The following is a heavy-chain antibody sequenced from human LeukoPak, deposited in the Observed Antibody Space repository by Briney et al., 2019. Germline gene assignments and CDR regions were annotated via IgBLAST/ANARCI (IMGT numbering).Heavy chain of an antibody. J-gene: IGHJ5*02. Sequence: GASVKVSCKASGYTFTSYGISWVRQAPGQGLEWMGWISAYNGNTNYAQKLQGRVTMTTDTSTSTAYMELSSLRSEDTAVYYCARAAVVVPAAMIVWFDPWGQGTLVTVSS. D-gene: IGHD2-2*01. V-gene: IGHV1-18*01. CDR2: ISAYNGNT. CDR1: GYTFTSYG. CDR3: ARAAVVVPAAMIVWFDP.